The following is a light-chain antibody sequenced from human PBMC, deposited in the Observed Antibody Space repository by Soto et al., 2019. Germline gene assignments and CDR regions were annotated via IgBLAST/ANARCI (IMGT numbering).Light chain of an antibody. V-gene: IGLV2-14*01. Sequence: QSALTQPASVSGSPGQSITISCTGTISDIGGYEYVSWYQQHPGKAPRLMIYEVTYRPSGVSNRFSGSKSGSTASLTISGLQAEDEADYYCSSYTDSSNIGLYVFGTGNKVTXL. CDR1: ISDIGGYEY. CDR3: SSYTDSSNIGLYV. J-gene: IGLJ1*01. CDR2: EVT.